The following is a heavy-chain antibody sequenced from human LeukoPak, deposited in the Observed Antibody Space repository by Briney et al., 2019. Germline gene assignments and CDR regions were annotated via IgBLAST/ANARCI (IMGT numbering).Heavy chain of an antibody. J-gene: IGHJ4*02. V-gene: IGHV4-34*01. Sequence: PSETLSLTCAVHGGSFSGYYWTWIRQPPGKGLEWIGEINHSGTTNYNPSLKSRVTISVDTSKNQFSLKLTSVTAADTAVYYCARVGWEPIRSVRWLVDYWGQGTLVTVSS. CDR1: GGSFSGYY. D-gene: IGHD4-23*01. CDR3: ARVGWEPIRSVRWLVDY. CDR2: INHSGTT.